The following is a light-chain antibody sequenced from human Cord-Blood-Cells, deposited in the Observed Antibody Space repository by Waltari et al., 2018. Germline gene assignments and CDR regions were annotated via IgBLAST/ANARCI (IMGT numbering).Light chain of an antibody. CDR2: SNN. CDR3: AAWDDSLNGPNWV. CDR1: SSNIGSNP. V-gene: IGLV1-44*01. J-gene: IGLJ3*02. Sequence: QSVLTQPPSASGTPGQRVTIPCSGSSSNIGSNPVNWYQQLPGTAPKLLIYSNNQRPSGVPDRFSGSKSGTSASLAISGLQSEDEADYYCAAWDDSLNGPNWVFGGGTKLTVL.